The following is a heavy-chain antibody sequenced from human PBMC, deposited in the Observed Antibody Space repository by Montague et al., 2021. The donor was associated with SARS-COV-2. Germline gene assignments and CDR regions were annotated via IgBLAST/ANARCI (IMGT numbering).Heavy chain of an antibody. Sequence: SETLSLTCTVSGASISGGSYFWAWIRQPPGKGLEWIGGMSHSGTSYYNLSLNTRATISVDTSRNQFSLRLTSVTAAVTASYFCARRGVLDVYECAGYKYIWWFDSWGQGILVTVSS. CDR2: MSHSGTS. CDR3: ARRGVLDVYECAGYKYIWWFDS. V-gene: IGHV4-39*01. D-gene: IGHD3-16*01. CDR1: GASISGGSYF. J-gene: IGHJ5*01.